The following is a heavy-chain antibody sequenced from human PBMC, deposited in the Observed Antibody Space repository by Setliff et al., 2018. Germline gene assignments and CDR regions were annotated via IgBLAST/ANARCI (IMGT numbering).Heavy chain of an antibody. CDR2: IIPIFGTA. J-gene: IGHJ3*02. CDR3: ARDGDNYYDSSGYYLNHAFDI. V-gene: IGHV1-69*13. D-gene: IGHD3-22*01. CDR1: GDTFSSSA. Sequence: SVKVSCKASGDTFSSSAISWVRQAPGQGLEWMGGIIPIFGTANYAQKFQGRVTITADESTSTAYMELSSLRSEDTAVYYCARDGDNYYDSSGYYLNHAFDIWGQGAMVTVSS.